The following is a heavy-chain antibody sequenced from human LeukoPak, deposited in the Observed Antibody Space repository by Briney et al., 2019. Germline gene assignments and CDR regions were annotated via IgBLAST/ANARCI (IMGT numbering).Heavy chain of an antibody. D-gene: IGHD3-22*01. V-gene: IGHV4-34*01. Sequence: PSETLSLTCAVYGGSFSGYYWSWIRQPPGKGLEWIGEINHSGSTNYNPSLKSLVTISVDTSKNQFSLKLSSVTAADTAVYYCARTSAYYYDGSGYYWGYYFDYWGQGTLVTVSS. CDR1: GGSFSGYY. J-gene: IGHJ4*02. CDR3: ARTSAYYYDGSGYYWGYYFDY. CDR2: INHSGST.